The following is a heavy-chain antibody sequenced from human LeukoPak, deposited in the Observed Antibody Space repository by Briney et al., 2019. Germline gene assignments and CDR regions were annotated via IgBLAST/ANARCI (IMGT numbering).Heavy chain of an antibody. CDR1: GGSISSSSYY. CDR3: ARHQGITMIVVVIATYFDY. CDR2: IYYSGGT. D-gene: IGHD3-22*01. V-gene: IGHV4-39*01. Sequence: SETLSLTCTVSGGSISSSSYYWGWIRQPPGKGLEWIGSIYYSGGTYYNPSLKSRVTISVDTSKDQFSLELSSVTAADTAVYYCARHQGITMIVVVIATYFDYWGQGTLVTVSS. J-gene: IGHJ4*02.